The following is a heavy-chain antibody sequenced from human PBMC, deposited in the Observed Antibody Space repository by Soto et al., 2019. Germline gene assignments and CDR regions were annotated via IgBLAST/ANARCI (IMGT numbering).Heavy chain of an antibody. V-gene: IGHV3-15*01. J-gene: IGHJ5*02. CDR1: GFTFSKAW. Sequence: EVQLEESGGGLVKPGGSLRLSCAASGFTFSKAWMSWVRQAPGKGLEWVCRIKSKTDGGTIDYAAPVKGRFTISRNDSKSTLYLQMNSLKTEDAALYYCTTDKREQQSPWFDPLGQGTLVTVSS. CDR3: TTDKREQQSPWFDP. D-gene: IGHD1-1*01. CDR2: IKSKTDGGTI.